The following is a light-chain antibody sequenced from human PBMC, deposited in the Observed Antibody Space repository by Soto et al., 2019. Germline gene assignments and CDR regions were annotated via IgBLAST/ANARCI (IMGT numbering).Light chain of an antibody. V-gene: IGKV3-20*01. Sequence: EIVLTQSPGTLPLSPGETATLSCRAGQSVNANYLAWYQHKPGQAPRLLIYDASRRATGTPDRFSGSGSGTDFTLTIRRLEPEDFALYYCQQYGDSRQVTFGGGTKVDIK. J-gene: IGKJ4*01. CDR3: QQYGDSRQVT. CDR1: QSVNANY. CDR2: DAS.